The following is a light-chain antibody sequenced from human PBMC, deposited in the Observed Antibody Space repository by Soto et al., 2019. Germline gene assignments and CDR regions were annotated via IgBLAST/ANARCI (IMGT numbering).Light chain of an antibody. CDR1: QSVSSSY. Sequence: EIVLTQSPGTLSLSPGARATLSCTCSQSVSSSYLAWYQQKPGQAPRLLIYDASSRATGIPDRFSGSGSGTDFTPTISRLEPEDFAVYYCQQYGSSPPYTFGQGTKVDIK. CDR3: QQYGSSPPYT. J-gene: IGKJ1*01. V-gene: IGKV3-20*01. CDR2: DAS.